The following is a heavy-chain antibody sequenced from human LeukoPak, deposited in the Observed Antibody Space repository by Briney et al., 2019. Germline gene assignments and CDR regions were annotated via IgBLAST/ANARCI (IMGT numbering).Heavy chain of an antibody. J-gene: IGHJ5*01. CDR1: GFTFSNYG. CDR3: ARVNCRSSSCYLASYFFDS. CDR2: IWYDGNNK. D-gene: IGHD2-2*01. Sequence: PGGSLRLSCAASGFTFSNYGMHWVRQAPGKGLEWVAVIWYDGNNKDYADSVKGRFTISRDNSKNTLSLQMNSLRVEDTDMYYCARVNCRSSSCYLASYFFDSWGQGTLVTVSS. V-gene: IGHV3-33*01.